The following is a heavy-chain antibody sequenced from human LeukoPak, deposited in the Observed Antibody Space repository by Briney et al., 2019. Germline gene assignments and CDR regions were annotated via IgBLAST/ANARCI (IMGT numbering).Heavy chain of an antibody. CDR1: EFTFSSYW. CDR3: ARGSKYCGGDCYGRKGYAFDI. J-gene: IGHJ3*02. CDR2: ISGDGRST. Sequence: GGSLRLSCAASEFTFSSYWMHWVRQAPGKGLVWVSRISGDGRSTSYADSVKGRFTISRDNAKNSLYLQMNSLRAEDTAVYYCARGSKYCGGDCYGRKGYAFDIWGQGTMVTVSS. V-gene: IGHV3-74*01. D-gene: IGHD2-21*02.